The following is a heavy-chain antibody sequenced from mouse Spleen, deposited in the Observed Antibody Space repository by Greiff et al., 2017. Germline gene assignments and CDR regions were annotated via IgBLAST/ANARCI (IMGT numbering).Heavy chain of an antibody. CDR3: ARSVGYLFDY. Sequence: VQLQQSGAELARPGASVKMSCKASGYTFTSYTMHWVKQRPGQGLEWIGYINPSSGYTSYNQKFKDKATLTADKSSSTAYMQLSSLTSEDSAVYYCARSVGYLFDYWGQGTTLTVSS. J-gene: IGHJ2*01. V-gene: IGHV1-4*01. CDR1: GYTFTSYT. CDR2: INPSSGYT.